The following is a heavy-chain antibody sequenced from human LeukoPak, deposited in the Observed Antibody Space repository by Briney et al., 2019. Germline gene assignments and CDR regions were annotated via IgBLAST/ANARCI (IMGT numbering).Heavy chain of an antibody. Sequence: GGALRLSCAASGFTLSSYWMHWVRQAPGKGVVWVSRIKSDGRTNYAYSVKGRFTISRDNAKNTVSLQMNSLRAEDTGVYYCARAPSEIGGYYPEYFRHWGQGTLVIVSS. D-gene: IGHD3-22*01. J-gene: IGHJ1*01. V-gene: IGHV3-74*01. CDR3: ARAPSEIGGYYPEYFRH. CDR2: IKSDGRT. CDR1: GFTLSSYW.